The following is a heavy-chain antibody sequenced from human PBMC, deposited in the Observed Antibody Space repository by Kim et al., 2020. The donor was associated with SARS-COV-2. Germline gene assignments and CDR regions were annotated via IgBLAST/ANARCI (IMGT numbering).Heavy chain of an antibody. D-gene: IGHD2-8*01. V-gene: IGHV1-69*01. Sequence: AKYEKKFQGGVTITADETTSTAYMGLSSLRSEETTVYYCARQGLMEGFDYWGQGTLVTVSS. CDR3: ARQGLMEGFDY. J-gene: IGHJ4*02. CDR2: A.